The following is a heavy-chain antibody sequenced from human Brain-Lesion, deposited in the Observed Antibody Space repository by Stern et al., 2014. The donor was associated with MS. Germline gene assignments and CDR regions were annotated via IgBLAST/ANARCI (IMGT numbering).Heavy chain of an antibody. CDR3: AKRLAVQFAP. CDR2: IRPDVSEA. CDR1: GGNLSHYS. Sequence: EVPLLASGGTLVPPGGSVTLSSVDSGGNLSHYSMTLVLQSPGTGLDWVDNIRPDVSEAYSVEHVQARFTITRDNAKKSLILQMNSLRVEDTAVYYCAKRLAVQFAPWGQGTLVTVSS. J-gene: IGHJ5*02. V-gene: IGHV3-7*02. D-gene: IGHD3-16*01.